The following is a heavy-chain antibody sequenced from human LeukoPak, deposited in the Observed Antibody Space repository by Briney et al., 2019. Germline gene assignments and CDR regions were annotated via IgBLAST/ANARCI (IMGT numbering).Heavy chain of an antibody. Sequence: GGSLTLSCAASGFTFSSYAMSWVRQAPGKGLEWVSAISGSGGSTYYADSVKGRFTISRDNSKNTLYLQMNSLRAEDTAVYYCAKDRAAMVTHTFDYWGQGTLVTVSS. CDR3: AKDRAAMVTHTFDY. CDR1: GFTFSSYA. J-gene: IGHJ4*02. V-gene: IGHV3-23*01. D-gene: IGHD5-18*01. CDR2: ISGSGGST.